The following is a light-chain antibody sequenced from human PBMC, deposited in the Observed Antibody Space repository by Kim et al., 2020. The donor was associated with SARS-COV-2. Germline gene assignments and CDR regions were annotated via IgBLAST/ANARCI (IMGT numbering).Light chain of an antibody. J-gene: IGLJ3*02. CDR3: EVWDTGSDHWV. CDR2: YDS. CDR1: DLGSKS. V-gene: IGLV3-21*04. Sequence: PGKPARITCGGDDLGSKSVHWYQQKPGQAPVLVIFYDSDRPSGIPERLSGSHSGNTATLTISRVEAGDEADYYCEVWDTGSDHWVFGGGTQLTVL.